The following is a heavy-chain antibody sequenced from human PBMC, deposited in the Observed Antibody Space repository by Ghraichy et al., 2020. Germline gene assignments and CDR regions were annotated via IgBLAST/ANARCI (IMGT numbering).Heavy chain of an antibody. CDR3: ASYDYNFGEDY. D-gene: IGHD5-24*01. J-gene: IGHJ4*02. CDR1: GFTFSSYW. V-gene: IGHV3-21*01. CDR2: ISSNSLYI. Sequence: LSLTCAASGFTFSSYWMSWVRQAPGKGLEWVSSISSNSLYIYYADSVKGRFTISRDNVEKSLYLHMNSLRGEDTALYYCASYDYNFGEDYWGQGTLVTVSS.